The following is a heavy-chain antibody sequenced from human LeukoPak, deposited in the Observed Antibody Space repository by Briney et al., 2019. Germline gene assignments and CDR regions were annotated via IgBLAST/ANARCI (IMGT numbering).Heavy chain of an antibody. Sequence: PSETLSLTCTVSGGSIKTYYWSWIRQPPGKGLEWIGYIYYIGNTNYNPSLKSRVTISVDTSKNQFSLKLTPVTAADTAVYYCAKVVAGYSRNYYFFDYWGQGTLVTVSS. J-gene: IGHJ4*02. D-gene: IGHD6-13*01. V-gene: IGHV4-59*01. CDR1: GGSIKTYY. CDR3: AKVVAGYSRNYYFFDY. CDR2: IYYIGNT.